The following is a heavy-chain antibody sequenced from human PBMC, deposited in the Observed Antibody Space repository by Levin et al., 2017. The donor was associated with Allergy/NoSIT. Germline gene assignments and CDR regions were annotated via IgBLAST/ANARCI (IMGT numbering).Heavy chain of an antibody. D-gene: IGHD4-17*01. CDR2: VSWNSGHI. J-gene: IGHJ6*02. V-gene: IGHV3-9*01. CDR1: GFTFEDYA. Sequence: GGSLRLSCVAFGFTFEDYAMFWVRQGPGKGLEWVAGVSWNSGHIGYAGSVKGRFTISRDNAKNSLNLQMNSLRDEDTALYYCAKGTTVTTGYYGMDVWGQGTRVTVSS. CDR3: AKGTTVTTGYYGMDV.